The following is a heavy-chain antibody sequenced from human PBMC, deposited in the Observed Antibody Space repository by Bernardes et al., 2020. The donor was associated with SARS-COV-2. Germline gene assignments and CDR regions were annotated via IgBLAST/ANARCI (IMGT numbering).Heavy chain of an antibody. D-gene: IGHD2-21*02. CDR1: GGSIRSGSYY. J-gene: IGHJ4*02. Sequence: SETLSLTCTVSGGSIRSGSYYWTWLRQSAGKGLEWIGRIYTSGTTNYNPSLKSRVTISADASRNQFSLKLTSVTAADTAIYYCAREDPSHCGGDCFLNSWGQGTLVTVSS. CDR3: AREDPSHCGGDCFLNS. CDR2: IYTSGTT. V-gene: IGHV4-61*02.